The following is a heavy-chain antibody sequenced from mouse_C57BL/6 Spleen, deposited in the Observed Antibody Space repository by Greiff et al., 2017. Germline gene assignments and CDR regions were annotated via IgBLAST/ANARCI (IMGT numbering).Heavy chain of an antibody. CDR2: INPYNGGT. J-gene: IGHJ1*03. Sequence: EVQLQQSGPVLVKPGASVKMSCKASGYTFTDYYMNWVKQSHGKSLEWIGVINPYNGGTSYNQKFKGKATLTVSNSSSTAYIELNSLTSEDSAVYYCARDYDGSSSYWYIDFWGTGTTVTVSS. CDR3: ARDYDGSSSYWYIDF. V-gene: IGHV1-19*01. D-gene: IGHD1-1*01. CDR1: GYTFTDYY.